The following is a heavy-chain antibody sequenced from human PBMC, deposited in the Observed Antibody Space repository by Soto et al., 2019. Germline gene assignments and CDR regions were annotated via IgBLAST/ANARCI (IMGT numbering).Heavy chain of an antibody. D-gene: IGHD3-22*01. CDR2: IYYSGST. CDR1: GASISSSSYY. V-gene: IGHV4-39*01. Sequence: ETLSLTCTVSGASISSSSYYWGWIRQPPGKGLEWIGSIYYSGSTYYNPSLKSRVTISVDTSKNQFSLKLSSVTAADTAVYYCARHSREINYYARSGPSGGFDYWGQAPLVTV. CDR3: ARHSREINYYARSGPSGGFDY. J-gene: IGHJ4*02.